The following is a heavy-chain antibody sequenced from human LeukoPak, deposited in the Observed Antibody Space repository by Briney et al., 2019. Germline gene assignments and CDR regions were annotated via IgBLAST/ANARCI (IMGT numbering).Heavy chain of an antibody. CDR3: VPADKQ. CDR1: GFTFSSHG. Sequence: GGSLRLSCAASGFTFSSHGMHWVRLAPGKGLEWVAVISYDGSNEYYADSVKGRFTISRDNSKNTLSLQMNSLRAEDTAVYYCVPADKQWGQGTLVTVSS. CDR2: ISYDGSNE. V-gene: IGHV3-30*03. J-gene: IGHJ4*02.